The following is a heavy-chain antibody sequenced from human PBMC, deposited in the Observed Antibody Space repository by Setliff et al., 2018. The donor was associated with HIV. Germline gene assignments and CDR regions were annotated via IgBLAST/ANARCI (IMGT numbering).Heavy chain of an antibody. V-gene: IGHV4-38-2*01. Sequence: PSETLSLTCAVSGYSLSSGYFWGWIRQPPGKGLEWIGSIYHSRSTYYNPSLKSRVTISVDTSKNQFSLKLSSVTAADTAVYYCASTSRRLGDSSGNEGAFDIWGQGTMVTVSS. CDR1: GYSLSSGYF. J-gene: IGHJ3*02. D-gene: IGHD3-22*01. CDR3: ASTSRRLGDSSGNEGAFDI. CDR2: IYHSRST.